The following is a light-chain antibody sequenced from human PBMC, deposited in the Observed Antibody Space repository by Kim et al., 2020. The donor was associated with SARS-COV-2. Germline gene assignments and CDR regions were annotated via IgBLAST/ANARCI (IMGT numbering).Light chain of an antibody. CDR1: SSDVGGYNY. CDR3: CSYAGSHTFV. CDR2: DVS. Sequence: GRTVTITSTGTSSDVGGYNYVSWYQQHPGKAPNLMISDVSKRPSGVPDRFSGSKSGNTASLTISGLQAEDEADYYCCSYAGSHTFVFGGGTQLTVL. V-gene: IGLV2-11*01. J-gene: IGLJ2*01.